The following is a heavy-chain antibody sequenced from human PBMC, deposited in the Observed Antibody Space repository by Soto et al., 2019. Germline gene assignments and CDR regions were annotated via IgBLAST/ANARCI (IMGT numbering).Heavy chain of an antibody. CDR3: EKDSGFVWSVHRGGSYXYCGMEV. CDR1: GFTFGCHT. D-gene: IGHD3-3*01. CDR2: ISWDSGTI. Sequence: SLRSSFASSGFTFGCHTIHCEHQVPGSVLELFSGISWDSGTIDYGYSVKGRFTISRDNPKNSIYFQMDSLRPEDTAFYFFEKDSGFVWSVHRGGSYXYCGMEVWGQGTTVTVS. J-gene: IGHJ6*02. V-gene: IGHV3-9*01.